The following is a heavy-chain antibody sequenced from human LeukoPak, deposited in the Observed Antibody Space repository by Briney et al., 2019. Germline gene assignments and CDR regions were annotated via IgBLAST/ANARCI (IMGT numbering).Heavy chain of an antibody. J-gene: IGHJ4*02. Sequence: GGSLRLSCAASGFTFKNYDMSWVRQAPGKGLEWVSGISGSGDTIYYADSVKGRFTISRDNSKNTLYLQMNSLRAEDTAVYYCAKGGSSSSGGRSAFDYWGQGTLVTVSS. CDR2: ISGSGDTI. V-gene: IGHV3-23*01. CDR3: AKGGSSSSGGRSAFDY. D-gene: IGHD6-6*01. CDR1: GFTFKNYD.